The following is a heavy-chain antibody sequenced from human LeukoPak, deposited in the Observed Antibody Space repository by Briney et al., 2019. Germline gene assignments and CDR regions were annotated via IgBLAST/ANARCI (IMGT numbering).Heavy chain of an antibody. V-gene: IGHV4-34*01. CDR2: INHSGST. Sequence: KPSETLSLTCAVYGGSFSGYYWSWIRQPPGKGLEWIGEINHSGSTNYNPSLKSRVTISVDTSKNQFSLKLSSVTAADTAVYYCARGGIVGDHFDYWGQGTLVTVSS. CDR3: ARGGIVGDHFDY. D-gene: IGHD1-26*01. J-gene: IGHJ4*02. CDR1: GGSFSGYY.